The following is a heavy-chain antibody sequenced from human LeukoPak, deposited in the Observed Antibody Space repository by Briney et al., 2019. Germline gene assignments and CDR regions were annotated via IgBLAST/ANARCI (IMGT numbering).Heavy chain of an antibody. CDR3: ALTYYDSSGYSDY. D-gene: IGHD3-22*01. Sequence: SETPSLTCAVYGGSFSGYYWSWIRQPPGKGLEWIGEINHSGSTNYNPSLKSRVTISVDTSKNQFSLRLSSVTAADTAVYYCALTYYDSSGYSDYWGQGTLVTVSS. J-gene: IGHJ4*02. CDR1: GGSFSGYY. CDR2: INHSGST. V-gene: IGHV4-34*01.